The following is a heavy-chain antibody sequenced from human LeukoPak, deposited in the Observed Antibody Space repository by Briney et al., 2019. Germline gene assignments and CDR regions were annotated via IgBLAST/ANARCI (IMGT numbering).Heavy chain of an antibody. Sequence: SVKVSCKASGGTFSSYGISWVRQAPGQGRAWMGRIIPISGKTNYAQKFQGRVTITADKSTTTAYMELSSLRSEDTAVYYCARAAWSMVRGAIITGYFDYWGQGTLVPVSS. J-gene: IGHJ4*02. V-gene: IGHV1-69*04. CDR2: IIPISGKT. CDR1: GGTFSSYG. CDR3: ARAAWSMVRGAIITGYFDY. D-gene: IGHD3-10*01.